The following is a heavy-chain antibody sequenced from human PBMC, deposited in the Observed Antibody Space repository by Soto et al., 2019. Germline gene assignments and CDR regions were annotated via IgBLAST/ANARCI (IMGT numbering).Heavy chain of an antibody. D-gene: IGHD2-2*01. J-gene: IGHJ5*02. CDR2: ISWNSGSI. Sequence: SLRLSCAASGFTFDDYAMHWVRQAPGKGLEWVSGISWNSGSIGYVDSVKGRFTISRDNAKNSLYLQMNSLRAEDTALYYCAKSAHCSSTSCPGSWFDPWGQGTLVTVSS. V-gene: IGHV3-9*01. CDR3: AKSAHCSSTSCPGSWFDP. CDR1: GFTFDDYA.